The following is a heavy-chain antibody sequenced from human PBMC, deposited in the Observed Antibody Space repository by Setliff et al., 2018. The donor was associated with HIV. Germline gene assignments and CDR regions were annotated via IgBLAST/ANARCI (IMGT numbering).Heavy chain of an antibody. D-gene: IGHD4-17*01. CDR2: VSSRGDT. CDR3: ARAAAGNTGPFDL. CDR1: DSGTYY. V-gene: IGHV4-4*07. Sequence: SETLSLTCTASDSGTYYWSWIRPPAGKGLEWIGRVSSRGDTNYNPSLKSRVTMSVDTSKTQFSLKLTSVTASDTAVYYCARAAAGNTGPFDLWGQGSPVTVSS. J-gene: IGHJ5*02.